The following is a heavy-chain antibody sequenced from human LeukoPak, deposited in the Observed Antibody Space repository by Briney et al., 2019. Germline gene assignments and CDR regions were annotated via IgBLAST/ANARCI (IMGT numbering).Heavy chain of an antibody. CDR2: IDPNSGGT. CDR1: GYTFTGYY. D-gene: IGHD3-10*01. Sequence: ASVKVSCKASGYTFTGYYMHWVRQAPGQGLEWLGWIDPNSGGTIYAQKFQGRVTMTRDTSISTAYMVLNRLRSDDTAVYSCARDWESLLWFGESNPDYWGQGTLVTVSS. CDR3: ARDWESLLWFGESNPDY. J-gene: IGHJ4*02. V-gene: IGHV1-2*02.